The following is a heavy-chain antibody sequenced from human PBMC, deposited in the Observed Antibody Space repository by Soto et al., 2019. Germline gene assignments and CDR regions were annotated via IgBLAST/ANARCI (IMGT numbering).Heavy chain of an antibody. CDR1: GFTFNTYG. CDR2: LSYDGSNK. D-gene: IGHD6-13*01. Sequence: GGSLRLSCAASGFTFNTYGMHWVRQAPGKWLEWVAVLSYDGSNKYYAYSVKGRFTISRENSKNTLYLQMNSLRHEDTAVYYCVKTRGSSWTYYYYGMDVWGQGTTVTVSS. J-gene: IGHJ6*02. V-gene: IGHV3-30*18. CDR3: VKTRGSSWTYYYYGMDV.